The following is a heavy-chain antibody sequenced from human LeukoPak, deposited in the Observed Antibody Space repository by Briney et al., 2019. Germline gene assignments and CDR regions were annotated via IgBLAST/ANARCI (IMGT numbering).Heavy chain of an antibody. CDR3: ARQGGEWFDP. Sequence: SETLSLTCTVSGGSISSSSYYWGWIRQPPGKGLEWIGSIYYSGSTNYNPSLKSRVTISVDTSKNQFSLKLSSVTAADTAVYYCARQGGEWFDPWGQGTLVTVSS. J-gene: IGHJ5*02. CDR2: IYYSGST. D-gene: IGHD3-16*01. CDR1: GGSISSSSYY. V-gene: IGHV4-39*01.